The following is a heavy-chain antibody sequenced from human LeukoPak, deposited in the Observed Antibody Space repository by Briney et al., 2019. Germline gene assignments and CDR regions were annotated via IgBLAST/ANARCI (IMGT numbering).Heavy chain of an antibody. CDR3: ARDGAVAGICDY. V-gene: IGHV1-69*06. D-gene: IGHD6-19*01. CDR1: GGTFSSYA. Sequence: SVKLSCTASGGTFSSYAIRLVRPAPGQGLEWMGGIIPIFGTANYAQKFQGRVTITADKSTSTAYMELSSLRSEDTAVYYCARDGAVAGICDYWGQGTLVTVSS. J-gene: IGHJ4*02. CDR2: IIPIFGTA.